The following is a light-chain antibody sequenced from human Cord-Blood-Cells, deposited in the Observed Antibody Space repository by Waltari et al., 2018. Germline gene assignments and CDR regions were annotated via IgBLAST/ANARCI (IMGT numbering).Light chain of an antibody. CDR3: CSYAGSYTLI. V-gene: IGLV2-11*01. J-gene: IGLJ1*01. CDR1: SSDVCGYNY. Sequence: QSALTQPRSVSGSPGQSVTISCTGTSSDVCGYNYVSWYQQHPGKAPKLMIYDVSKRPSGVPDRFSGSKSGNTASLTISGLQAEDEADYYCCSYAGSYTLIFGTGTKV. CDR2: DVS.